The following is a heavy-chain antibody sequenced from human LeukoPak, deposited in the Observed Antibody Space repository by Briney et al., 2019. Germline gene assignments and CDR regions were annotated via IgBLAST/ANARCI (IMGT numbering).Heavy chain of an antibody. Sequence: GGSLRLSCAASGFTFSSYKMNWVRQAPGRGLEWVAYISSSGSAIYYADSVKGRFTISRDNSKNTLYLHMNSPRAEDTAVCYCAKDREPGITIIVEVRNYFDYWGQGTLVTVP. CDR3: AKDREPGITIIVEVRNYFDY. V-gene: IGHV3-48*03. CDR1: GFTFSSYK. J-gene: IGHJ4*02. D-gene: IGHD3-22*01. CDR2: ISSSGSAI.